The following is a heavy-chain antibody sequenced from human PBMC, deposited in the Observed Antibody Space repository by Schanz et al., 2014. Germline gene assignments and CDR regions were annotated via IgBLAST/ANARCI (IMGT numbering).Heavy chain of an antibody. Sequence: EVQLEESGGGLVQPGGSLRLSCAASGFTFSDHYMDWVRQAPGKGLEWVSNISPTGSSTYYADSVKGRFTISRDNSKNTLYLQMNSLTAEDTAVYYCARGVRIDYWGQGAQVIVSS. J-gene: IGHJ4*02. CDR1: GFTFSDHY. D-gene: IGHD3-3*01. CDR3: ARGVRIDY. V-gene: IGHV3-23*04. CDR2: ISPTGSST.